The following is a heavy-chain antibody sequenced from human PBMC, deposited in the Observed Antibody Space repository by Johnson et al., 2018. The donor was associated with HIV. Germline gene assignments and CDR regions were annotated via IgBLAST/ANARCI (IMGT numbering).Heavy chain of an antibody. J-gene: IGHJ3*02. CDR1: GITVGTNY. CDR2: IGTAGDT. V-gene: IGHV3-13*01. Sequence: VQLVESGGGVVQPGRSLRLSCAASGITVGTNYMSWVRQAPGKGLEWVSAIGTAGDTYYPGFVKGRFTISRENAKNSLYLQTNSLRAGDTAVYYCARGGVTGEDHAFDIWGQGTMVTVSS. CDR3: ARGGVTGEDHAFDI. D-gene: IGHD7-27*01.